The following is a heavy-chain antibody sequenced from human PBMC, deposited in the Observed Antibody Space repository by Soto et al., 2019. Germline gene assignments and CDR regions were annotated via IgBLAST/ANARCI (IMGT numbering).Heavy chain of an antibody. V-gene: IGHV3-23*01. CDR2: ISGSGAST. D-gene: IGHD2-2*01. Sequence: EVQLLESGGGLVQPGGSLRLSCAASGFTFSNYAMSWVRQAPGKGLEWVSAISGSGASTYYADSVKGRFTISRDNSKNTLYLQVNSLRAEDTAVYYCAKGHCSSTSCYGLQTFYYGLDVWGQGTTVTVSS. CDR3: AKGHCSSTSCYGLQTFYYGLDV. J-gene: IGHJ6*02. CDR1: GFTFSNYA.